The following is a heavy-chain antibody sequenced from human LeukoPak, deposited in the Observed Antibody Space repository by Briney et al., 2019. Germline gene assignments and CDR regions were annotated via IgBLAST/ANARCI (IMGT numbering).Heavy chain of an antibody. CDR2: IIPIFGTA. J-gene: IGHJ4*02. D-gene: IGHD1-26*01. V-gene: IGHV1-69*13. CDR1: GGTFSSYA. CDR3: ARLVGGSYQFDY. Sequence: ASVKVSCKASGGTFSSYAISWVRQAPGQGLEWMGGIIPIFGTANYAQKFQGRVTITADESTSTAYMELSSLRSEDTAVYYCARLVGGSYQFDYWGQGTLVTVSS.